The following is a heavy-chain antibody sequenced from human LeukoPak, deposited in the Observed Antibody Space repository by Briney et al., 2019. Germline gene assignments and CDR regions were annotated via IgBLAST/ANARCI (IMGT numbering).Heavy chain of an antibody. D-gene: IGHD6-13*01. CDR3: ARSYSSNFDP. Sequence: SETLSLTCTVSGGSIRSYWSWIRQPAGKGLEWIGRIYTSGSTNYNPSLKSRVTISVDTSKNQFSLKLSSVTAADTAVYYCARSYSSNFDPWGQGTQVTVSS. J-gene: IGHJ5*02. CDR1: GGSIRSY. V-gene: IGHV4-4*07. CDR2: IYTSGST.